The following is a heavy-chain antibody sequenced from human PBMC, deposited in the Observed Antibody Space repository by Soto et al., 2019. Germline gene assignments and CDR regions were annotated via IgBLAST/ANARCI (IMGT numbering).Heavy chain of an antibody. CDR2: ISGRGGVT. D-gene: IGHD3-22*01. J-gene: IGHJ4*02. CDR3: AKDRQFGSYYESAGHYND. CDR1: GFTFKNQD. Sequence: EVQLLESGGGLVQPGGSLRLTCVGSGFTFKNQDMRWVRQAPGKGLEWVSGISGRGGVTYYADSVKGRFTISRDNFKNTLYLQMNNLRANDTAVYYCAKDRQFGSYYESAGHYNDWGQGTLVTVSS. V-gene: IGHV3-23*01.